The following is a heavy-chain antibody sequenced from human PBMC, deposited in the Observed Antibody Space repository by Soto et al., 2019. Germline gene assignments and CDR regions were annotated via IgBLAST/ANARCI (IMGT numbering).Heavy chain of an antibody. V-gene: IGHV1-69*13. J-gene: IGHJ6*02. D-gene: IGHD3-22*01. CDR2: IIPIFGTA. CDR1: GGTFSIYA. CDR3: VKDRDSNSWPSRDV. Sequence: GASVKVSCKASGGTFSIYAISWVRQAPGQGLEWMGGIIPIFGTANYAQKFQGRVTITADESTSTAYMELSSLRSEDTAVYYCVKDRDSNSWPSRDVWGPGTTVTVSS.